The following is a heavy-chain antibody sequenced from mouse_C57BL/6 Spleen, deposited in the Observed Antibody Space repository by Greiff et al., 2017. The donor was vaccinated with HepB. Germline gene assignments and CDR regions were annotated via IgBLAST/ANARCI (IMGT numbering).Heavy chain of an antibody. CDR1: GYTFTSYW. D-gene: IGHD1-1*01. CDR3: ARSGTVVAPMDY. J-gene: IGHJ4*01. Sequence: VQLQQPGAELVKPGASVKLSCKASGYTFTSYWMQWVKQRPGQGLEWIGEIDPSDSYTNYNQKFKGKATLTVDTSSSTAYMQLSSLTSEDSAVYYCARSGTVVAPMDYWGQGTSVTVSS. V-gene: IGHV1-50*01. CDR2: IDPSDSYT.